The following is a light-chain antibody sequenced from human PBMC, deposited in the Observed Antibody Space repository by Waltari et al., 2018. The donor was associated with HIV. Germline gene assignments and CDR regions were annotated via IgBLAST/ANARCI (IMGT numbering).Light chain of an antibody. CDR1: SSNIGTNY. Sequence: QSVFPQPPSVSAAPGQQVTISCSGTSSNIGTNYVSWYQQLPGTAPKLLMYDNNKRPSGIPDRFSGSKSGTSATLGITGLQTGDEADYYCGTWDSSLSAGVFGGGTKLTVL. J-gene: IGLJ2*01. CDR3: GTWDSSLSAGV. CDR2: DNN. V-gene: IGLV1-51*01.